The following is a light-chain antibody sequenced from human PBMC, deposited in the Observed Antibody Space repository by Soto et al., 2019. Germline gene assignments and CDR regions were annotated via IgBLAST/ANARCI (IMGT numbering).Light chain of an antibody. V-gene: IGKV3-11*01. CDR1: QSVSRY. CDR2: DAS. J-gene: IGKJ4*01. Sequence: EIALTQSPATLPLSPGERATLSCRASQSVSRYLAWYQQKPGQAPRLLIYDASNRATGIPARFSGSGSGTDFTLTSSRLEPEDFAVYYCQQRGNWPSFGGGTKVEIK. CDR3: QQRGNWPS.